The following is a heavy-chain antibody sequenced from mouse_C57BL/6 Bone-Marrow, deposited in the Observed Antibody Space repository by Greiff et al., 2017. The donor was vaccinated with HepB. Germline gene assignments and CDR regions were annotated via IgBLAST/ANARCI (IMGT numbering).Heavy chain of an antibody. CDR3: TKLGRDY. V-gene: IGHV1-5*01. Sequence: VQLKQSGTVLARPGASVKTSCKTSGYTFTSYGMHWVKQRPGQGLEWIGAIYPGNSDTSYNQKFKGKAKMKAVTSARTAYMELSSLTNEDSAVYYCTKLGRDYWGQGTTLTVSS. J-gene: IGHJ2*01. CDR2: IYPGNSDT. D-gene: IGHD4-1*01. CDR1: GYTFTSYG.